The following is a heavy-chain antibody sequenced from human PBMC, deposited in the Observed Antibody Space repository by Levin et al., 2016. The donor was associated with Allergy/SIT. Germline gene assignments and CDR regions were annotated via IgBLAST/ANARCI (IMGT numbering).Heavy chain of an antibody. D-gene: IGHD6-19*01. CDR3: ARVGEWLVTYYYYGMDV. CDR2: IIPIFGTA. V-gene: IGHV1-69*13. CDR1: GGTFSSYA. J-gene: IGHJ6*02. Sequence: SVKVSCKASGGTFSSYAISWVRQAPGQGLEWMGGIIPIFGTANYAQKFQGRVTITADESTSTAYMELSSLRSEDTAVYYCARVGEWLVTYYYYGMDVWGQGTTVTVSS.